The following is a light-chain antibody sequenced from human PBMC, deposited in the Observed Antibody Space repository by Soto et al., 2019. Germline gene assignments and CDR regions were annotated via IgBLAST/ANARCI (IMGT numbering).Light chain of an antibody. CDR2: RAS. J-gene: IGKJ1*01. CDR3: QQYNNWPLWT. V-gene: IGKV3-15*01. Sequence: EIVMTQSPATLSVSPGERATLSCRASQSVSSNLAWYQQTPGQAPRLLIYRASIRATGIPARFSGSGSGTDFALTISSLQSEDFAVYYCQQYNNWPLWTFGQGTKVEIK. CDR1: QSVSSN.